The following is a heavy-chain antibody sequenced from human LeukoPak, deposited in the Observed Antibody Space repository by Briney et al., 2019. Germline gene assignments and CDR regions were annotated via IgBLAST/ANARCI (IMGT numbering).Heavy chain of an antibody. J-gene: IGHJ4*02. V-gene: IGHV4-39*07. CDR2: IYYSGST. Sequence: SETLSLTCTVSGGSISSSNYYWGWIRQPPGKGLEWIGSIYYSGSTYYNPSLKSRVTISVDTSKNQFSLKLSSVTAADTAVYYCAREGMITLVAIVGAQFDYWGQGTLVTVSS. D-gene: IGHD3-10*01. CDR1: GGSISSSNYY. CDR3: AREGMITLVAIVGAQFDY.